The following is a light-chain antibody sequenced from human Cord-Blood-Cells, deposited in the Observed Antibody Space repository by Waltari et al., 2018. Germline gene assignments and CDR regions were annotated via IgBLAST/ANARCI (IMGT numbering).Light chain of an antibody. J-gene: IGLJ1*01. V-gene: IGLV2-14*01. CDR3: SSYTSSSTA. CDR1: SSDVGGYNY. CDR2: EVI. Sequence: QSALTQPASVSGSPGQSITISCTGTSSDVGGYNYVSWYQQNPGKAPKLINYEVINRPAGVSNRFSGSKSGNTASLTISELQAEDEADYYCSSYTSSSTAIGTGTKVTVL.